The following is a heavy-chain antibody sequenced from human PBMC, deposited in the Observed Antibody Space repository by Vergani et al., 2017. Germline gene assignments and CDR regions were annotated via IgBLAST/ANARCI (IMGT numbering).Heavy chain of an antibody. CDR1: GYTFSTYG. Sequence: VQLVQSGAEVKKPGASLRFSCKASGYTFSTYGISWVRQPPGQGLEWMGWISAYNGNTNYPEKFQGRLTMTTDTSTRTAYMELRSLRADDTAVYYCASQRLGIFDYWGQGTLVTVSS. J-gene: IGHJ4*02. V-gene: IGHV1-18*01. D-gene: IGHD3-16*01. CDR2: ISAYNGNT. CDR3: ASQRLGIFDY.